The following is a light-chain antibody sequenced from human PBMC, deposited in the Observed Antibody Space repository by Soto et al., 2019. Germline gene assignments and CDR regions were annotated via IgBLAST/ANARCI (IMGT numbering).Light chain of an antibody. J-gene: IGKJ3*01. V-gene: IGKV3-20*01. CDR3: QQYGRSPFT. CDR1: QSVSSNY. Sequence: EIVLTQSPGSLSLSPGERATLSCRASQSVSSNYLAWYQQKPGQAPRLLIYGASSRATGIPDRFSGSGSGTDVTLTISRLEPEDFAVYYCQQYGRSPFTFGPGTKVDIK. CDR2: GAS.